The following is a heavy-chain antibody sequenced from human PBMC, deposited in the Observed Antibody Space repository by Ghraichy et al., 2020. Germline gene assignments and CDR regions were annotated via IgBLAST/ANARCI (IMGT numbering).Heavy chain of an antibody. J-gene: IGHJ6*02. Sequence: GESLRRDCAASGFTFSRYSMHWVRQVPGKGLVWVSRIKNDGSSTGYADSVKGRFTISRDDAKNTLSLQMNSLRAEDTAVYYCARGYYYGMDVWGQGTTVTVSS. CDR3: ARGYYYGMDV. V-gene: IGHV3-74*01. CDR1: GFTFSRYS. CDR2: IKNDGSST.